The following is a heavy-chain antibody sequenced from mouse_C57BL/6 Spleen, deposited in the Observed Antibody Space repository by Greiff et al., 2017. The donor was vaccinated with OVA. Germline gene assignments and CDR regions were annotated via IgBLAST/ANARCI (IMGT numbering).Heavy chain of an antibody. J-gene: IGHJ1*03. CDR1: GFTFSSYA. CDR3: TREGYYYGSSSYFDV. D-gene: IGHD1-1*01. CDR2: ISSGGDYI. Sequence: EVKLMESGEGLVKPGGSLKLSCAASGFTFSSYAMSWVRQTPEKRLEWVAYISSGGDYIYYADTVKGRFTISRDNARNTLYLQMSSLKSEDTAMYYCTREGYYYGSSSYFDVWGTGTTVTVSS. V-gene: IGHV5-9-1*02.